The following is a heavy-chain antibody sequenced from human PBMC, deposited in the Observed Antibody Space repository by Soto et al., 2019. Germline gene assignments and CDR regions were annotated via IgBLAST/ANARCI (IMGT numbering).Heavy chain of an antibody. V-gene: IGHV3-21*02. CDR3: ARVSPAALFDY. Sequence: EVQLVESGGGLVKPGGSLRLSCSASGFTFSDSPMSWVRQAPGKGLEWVSSISSRDTHISYAGSVKGRFTISRDNANNSLYLQMTSLRVDDTAIYYCARVSPAALFDYWGQGNLVSVSS. J-gene: IGHJ4*02. D-gene: IGHD2-2*01. CDR2: ISSRDTHI. CDR1: GFTFSDSP.